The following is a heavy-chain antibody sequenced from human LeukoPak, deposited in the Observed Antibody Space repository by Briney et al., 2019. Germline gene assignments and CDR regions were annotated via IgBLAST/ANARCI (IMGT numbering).Heavy chain of an antibody. CDR3: ARVGKRITIFGVVTPFDY. CDR2: IIPIFGTA. CDR1: GGTFSSYA. V-gene: IGHV1-69*13. D-gene: IGHD3-3*01. Sequence: ASVNVSCKASGGTFSSYAISWVRQAPGQGLEWMGGIIPIFGTANYAQKFQGRVTITADESTSTAYMELSSLRSEDTAVYYCARVGKRITIFGVVTPFDYWGQGTLVTVSS. J-gene: IGHJ4*02.